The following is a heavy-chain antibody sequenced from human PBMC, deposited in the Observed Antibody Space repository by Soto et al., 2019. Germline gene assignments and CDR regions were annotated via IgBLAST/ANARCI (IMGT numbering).Heavy chain of an antibody. D-gene: IGHD6-13*01. CDR2: INPNSGGI. CDR1: GYTFTGYY. CDR3: AREGFSSSWYRLYYYGMDV. V-gene: IGHV1-2*04. J-gene: IGHJ6*02. Sequence: ASVKVSCKASGYTFTGYYMHWVRQAPGQGLEWMGWINPNSGGINYAQKFQGWVTMTRDTSISTAYMELSRLRSDDTAVYYCAREGFSSSWYRLYYYGMDVWGQGTTVTVSS.